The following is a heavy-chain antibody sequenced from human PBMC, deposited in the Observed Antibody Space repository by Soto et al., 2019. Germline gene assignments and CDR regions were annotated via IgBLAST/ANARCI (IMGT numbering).Heavy chain of an antibody. J-gene: IGHJ6*02. Sequence: GGSLRLSCAASGFTFSSYWMSWVRQAPGKGLEWVANIKQDGSEKYYVDSVKGRFTISRDNAKNSLYLQMNSLRAEDTAVYYCARALTVTKDNYYYYGMDVWGQGTTVTVSS. D-gene: IGHD4-17*01. CDR2: IKQDGSEK. CDR1: GFTFSSYW. V-gene: IGHV3-7*02. CDR3: ARALTVTKDNYYYYGMDV.